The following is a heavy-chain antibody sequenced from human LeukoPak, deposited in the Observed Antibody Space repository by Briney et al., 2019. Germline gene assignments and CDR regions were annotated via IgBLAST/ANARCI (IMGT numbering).Heavy chain of an antibody. Sequence: SETLSLTCTVSGGSISSSSYYWGWIRQPPGKGLEWIGHIYYSGSTYYNPSLKSRLTISIDTSKNQFFLKLSSVTAADTAVYYCARGDAYYYDSSGYYGDYWGQGTLVTVSS. J-gene: IGHJ4*02. CDR1: GGSISSSSYY. CDR2: IYYSGST. CDR3: ARGDAYYYDSSGYYGDY. V-gene: IGHV4-30-4*08. D-gene: IGHD3-22*01.